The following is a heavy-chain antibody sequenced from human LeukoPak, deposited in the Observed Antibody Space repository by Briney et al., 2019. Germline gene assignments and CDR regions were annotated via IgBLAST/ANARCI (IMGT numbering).Heavy chain of an antibody. D-gene: IGHD3-16*01. CDR2: ISYDGSNK. CDR3: ARAFDYVGY. J-gene: IGHJ4*02. CDR1: GFTFSTYG. Sequence: GGSLRLSCAASGFTFSTYGMHWVRQAPGKGLEWVAVISYDGSNKYYADSVKGRFTISRDNSKNTLYLQMNSLRAEDTGVYYCARAFDYVGYWGQGTLVTVSS. V-gene: IGHV3-30*03.